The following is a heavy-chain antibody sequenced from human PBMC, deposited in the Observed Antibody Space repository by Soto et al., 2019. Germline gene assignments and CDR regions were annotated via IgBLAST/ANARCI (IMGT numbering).Heavy chain of an antibody. D-gene: IGHD2-15*01. V-gene: IGHV3-23*01. J-gene: IGHJ4*02. Sequence: EVQLLESGGGLVQPGGSLRLSCTASGFTFSDHAMTWVRQAPGKGLEWLSGISGGGSGAYYADSVKGRFTVSRANSNNTPFLQMDSLRVEDTAVYYCAIDLWWYTHWGQGTLVNVSS. CDR2: ISGGGSGA. CDR3: AIDLWWYTH. CDR1: GFTFSDHA.